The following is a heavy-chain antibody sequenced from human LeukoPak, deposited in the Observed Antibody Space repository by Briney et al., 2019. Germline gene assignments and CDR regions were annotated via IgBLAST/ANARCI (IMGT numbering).Heavy chain of an antibody. J-gene: IGHJ4*02. V-gene: IGHV1-69*04. CDR2: IIPILGIA. D-gene: IGHD5-24*01. Sequence: ASVKVSCTASGGTFSSYAISWVRQAPGQGLEWMGRIIPILGIANYAQKFQGRVTITADKSTSTAYMELSSLRSEDTAVYYCARDEDGYLSFFDYWGQGTLVTVSS. CDR3: ARDEDGYLSFFDY. CDR1: GGTFSSYA.